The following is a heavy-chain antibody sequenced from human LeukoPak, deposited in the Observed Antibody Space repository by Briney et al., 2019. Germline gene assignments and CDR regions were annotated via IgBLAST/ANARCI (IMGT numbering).Heavy chain of an antibody. Sequence: SETLSLTCTVSGGSISSSYYYWAWIRQPPGKGLEWIGEINHSGSTNYNPSLKSRVTISVDTSKNQFSLKLSSVTAADTAVYYCARGAMCSSSWYALHYYYYYMDVWGKGTTVTVSS. V-gene: IGHV4-39*07. CDR1: GGSISSSYYY. CDR3: ARGAMCSSSWYALHYYYYYMDV. J-gene: IGHJ6*03. CDR2: INHSGST. D-gene: IGHD6-13*01.